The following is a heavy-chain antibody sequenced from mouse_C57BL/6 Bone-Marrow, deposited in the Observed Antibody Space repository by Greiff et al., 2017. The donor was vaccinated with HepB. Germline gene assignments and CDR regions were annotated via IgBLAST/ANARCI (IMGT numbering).Heavy chain of an antibody. V-gene: IGHV1-81*01. CDR3: ARENPYGSLDY. CDR2: IYPRSGNT. Sequence: VHLVESGAELARPGASVKLSCKASGYTFTSYGISWVKQRTGQGLEWIGEIYPRSGNTYYNEKFKGKATLTADKSSSTAYMELRSLTSEDSAVYFCARENPYGSLDYWGQGTTLTVSS. D-gene: IGHD1-1*01. J-gene: IGHJ2*01. CDR1: GYTFTSYG.